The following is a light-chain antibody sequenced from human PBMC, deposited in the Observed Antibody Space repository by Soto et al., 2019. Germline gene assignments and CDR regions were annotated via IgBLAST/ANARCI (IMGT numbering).Light chain of an antibody. CDR3: AAWDDSLNGRV. CDR1: TSNIGSNT. J-gene: IGLJ1*01. CDR2: TNN. V-gene: IGLV1-44*01. Sequence: QPVLAQPPSASGTPGQRVTISCSGSTSNIGSNTVNWYQHLPGTAPKLLIYTNNQRPSGVPDRFSGSKSGTSASLAISGLQSEDEADYYCAAWDDSLNGRVFGTGTKLTVL.